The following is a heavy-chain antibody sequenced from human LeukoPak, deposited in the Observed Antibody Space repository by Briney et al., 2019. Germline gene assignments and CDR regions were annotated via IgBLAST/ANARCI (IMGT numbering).Heavy chain of an antibody. V-gene: IGHV3-23*01. CDR3: SKLGNDNVWGTYRDNWFDP. J-gene: IGHJ5*02. Sequence: GGSLRLSCAASGFTFSSYAMSWVRQPPGKGLEWVSGISGSGSSTYYADSVKGRFTISRDNSKNALYLQINSLRAEGTAVYYCSKLGNDNVWGTYRDNWFDPWGQGTLVTVSS. CDR2: ISGSGSST. CDR1: GFTFSSYA. D-gene: IGHD3-16*02.